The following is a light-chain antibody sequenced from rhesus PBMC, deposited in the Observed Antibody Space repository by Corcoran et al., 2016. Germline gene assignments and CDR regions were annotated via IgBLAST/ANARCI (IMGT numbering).Light chain of an antibody. J-gene: IGLJ1*01. CDR1: SSDIGGFKR. V-gene: IGLV2S4*01. CDR2: DVS. CDR3: SSYGRSYIYM. Sequence: QAAPTQSPSVSGSPGQSVTISCTGPSSDIGGFKRVAWYQHHPGKAPQLMIYDVSKRPSGISDRFSGSKSANTASLTISGLQAEDEADYYCSSYGRSYIYMFGGGTRLTVL.